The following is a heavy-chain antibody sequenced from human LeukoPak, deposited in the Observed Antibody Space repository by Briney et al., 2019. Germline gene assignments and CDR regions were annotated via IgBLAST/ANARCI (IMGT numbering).Heavy chain of an antibody. J-gene: IGHJ4*02. CDR3: ARDRVDSSGRVFDY. CDR2: IYYSGST. D-gene: IGHD6-19*01. CDR1: GGSISSSSYY. Sequence: SETLSLTCTVSGGSISSSSYYWGWIRQPPGKGLEWIGSIYYSGSTYYNPSLKSRVTISVDTSMNQFSLKLSSVTAADTAVYYCARDRVDSSGRVFDYWGQGTLVTVSS. V-gene: IGHV4-39*07.